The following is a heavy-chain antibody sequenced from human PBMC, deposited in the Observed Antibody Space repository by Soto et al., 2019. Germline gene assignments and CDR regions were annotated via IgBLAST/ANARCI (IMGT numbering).Heavy chain of an antibody. CDR3: ARVYCSSTSCYRGVGYYYGMDV. Sequence: SVKVSCKASGGTFSSYAISWVRQAPGQGLEWMGGIIPIFGTANYAQKFQGRVTITADKSTSTDYMELSSLRSEDTAVYYCARVYCSSTSCYRGVGYYYGMDVWGQGTTVTVSS. J-gene: IGHJ6*02. CDR1: GGTFSSYA. CDR2: IIPIFGTA. V-gene: IGHV1-69*06. D-gene: IGHD2-2*01.